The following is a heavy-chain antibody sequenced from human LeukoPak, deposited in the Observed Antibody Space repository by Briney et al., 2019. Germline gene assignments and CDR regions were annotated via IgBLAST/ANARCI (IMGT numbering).Heavy chain of an antibody. CDR1: GGSINNYY. J-gene: IGHJ4*02. D-gene: IGHD4-17*01. CDR3: ARDHGDYVPDY. CDR2: IYTSGST. Sequence: SETLSLTCIVSGGSINNYYWNWIRQPAGQGLEWIGRIYTSGSTNYNPSLKSRVTMSVDTSKNQFSLKLRSVTAADTAVYYCARDHGDYVPDYWGQGTLVTVSS. V-gene: IGHV4-4*07.